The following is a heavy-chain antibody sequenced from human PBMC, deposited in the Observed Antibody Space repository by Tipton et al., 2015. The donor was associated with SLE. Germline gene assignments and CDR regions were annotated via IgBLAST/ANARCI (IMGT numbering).Heavy chain of an antibody. V-gene: IGHV4-59*08. CDR1: GGSISSYY. J-gene: IGHJ5*02. Sequence: TLSLTCTVSGGSISSYYWSWIRQPPGKGLGWIGYIYYSGSTNYNPSLKSRVTISVDTSKNQFSLKLSSVTAADTAVYYCARQSYPGLVVYAHNWFDPWGQGTLVTVSS. CDR3: ARQSYPGLVVYAHNWFDP. CDR2: IYYSGST. D-gene: IGHD2-8*02.